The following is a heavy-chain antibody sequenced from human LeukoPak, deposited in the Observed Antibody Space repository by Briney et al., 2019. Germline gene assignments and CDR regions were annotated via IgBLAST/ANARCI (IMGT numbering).Heavy chain of an antibody. CDR1: GFVFSGFD. Sequence: GGSLRLSCAASGFVFSGFDVHWVRQASGEGLEWIGRITTKTNNYATAYAASMKDRVTISRDDSNKAAYVQVNSLKTEDTAVYYCTTYTRGHYWGQGTLVTVSS. CDR3: TTYTRGHY. V-gene: IGHV3-73*01. J-gene: IGHJ4*02. D-gene: IGHD6-19*01. CDR2: ITTKTNNYAT.